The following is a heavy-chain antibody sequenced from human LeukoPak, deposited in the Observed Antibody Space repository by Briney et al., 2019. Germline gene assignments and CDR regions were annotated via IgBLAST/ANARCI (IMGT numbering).Heavy chain of an antibody. D-gene: IGHD3-16*01. J-gene: IGHJ4*02. V-gene: IGHV3-21*01. CDR2: ISSRSSYI. Sequence: GGSLRLSCAASGFTFSSYTMNWVRQAPGKGLEWVSSISSRSSYIYYADSVKGRFTISRDNAKNSLHLQMNSLRAEDTAVYYCARDGGRIAMYYFDSWGQGTLVTVTS. CDR3: ARDGGRIAMYYFDS. CDR1: GFTFSSYT.